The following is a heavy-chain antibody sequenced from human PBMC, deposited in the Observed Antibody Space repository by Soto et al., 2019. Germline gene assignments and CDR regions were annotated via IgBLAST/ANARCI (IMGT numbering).Heavy chain of an antibody. CDR1: GFTFSSYG. CDR3: AKSSDSSGYYYSRVVVGAFDI. D-gene: IGHD3-22*01. J-gene: IGHJ3*02. CDR2: ISYDGSNK. V-gene: IGHV3-30*18. Sequence: QVQLVESGGGVVQPGRSLRLSCAASGFTFSSYGMHWVRQAPGKGLEWVAVISYDGSNKYYADSVKGRFTISRDNSKNTLYLQMNSLRAEDTAVYYCAKSSDSSGYYYSRVVVGAFDIWGQGTMVTVSS.